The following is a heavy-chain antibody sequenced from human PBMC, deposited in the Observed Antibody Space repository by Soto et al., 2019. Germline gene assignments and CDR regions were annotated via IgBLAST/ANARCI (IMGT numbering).Heavy chain of an antibody. CDR1: GGAISGYY. CDR2: IYSSGSA. CDR3: ARGQRFSDWFDP. D-gene: IGHD3-3*01. J-gene: IGHJ5*02. Sequence: SETLSLTCTVTGGAISGYYWTWIRQSDGEGLEWIGRIYSSGSANYNPSLKSRVTISLDTSMNYFSLRLSSVTAADTAVYYCARGQRFSDWFDPWGQGTLVTVSS. V-gene: IGHV4-4*07.